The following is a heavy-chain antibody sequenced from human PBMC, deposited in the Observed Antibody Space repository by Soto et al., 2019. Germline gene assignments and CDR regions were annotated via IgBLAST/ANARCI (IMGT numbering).Heavy chain of an antibody. D-gene: IGHD3-22*01. CDR3: ATQLYYYDSSGYYYDYFDY. CDR1: GYTFTSYG. V-gene: IGHV1-18*01. Sequence: ASVKVSCKASGYTFTSYGISWVRQAPGQRLEWMGWISAYNGNTNYAQKLQGRVTMTTDTSTSTAYMELRSLRSDDTAVYYCATQLYYYDSSGYYYDYFDYWGQGTLVTVS. CDR2: ISAYNGNT. J-gene: IGHJ4*02.